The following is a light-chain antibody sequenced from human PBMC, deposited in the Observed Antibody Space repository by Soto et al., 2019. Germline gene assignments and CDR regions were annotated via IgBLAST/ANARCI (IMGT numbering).Light chain of an antibody. Sequence: EILLTQSPGTLSLSPGERATLSCRASQSVSSSYLAWYQQKPGQAPRLLIYGASSRANGIPDRFSGSGSGTDFTLTISRLEPEDFAVYYCQQYGSSLPITFGQGTRLEIK. CDR1: QSVSSSY. CDR2: GAS. J-gene: IGKJ5*01. V-gene: IGKV3-20*01. CDR3: QQYGSSLPIT.